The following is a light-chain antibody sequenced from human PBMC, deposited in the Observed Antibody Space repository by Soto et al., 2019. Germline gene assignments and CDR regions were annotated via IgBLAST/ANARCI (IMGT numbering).Light chain of an antibody. V-gene: IGKV3-20*01. CDR3: QQFGSSPLT. Sequence: EIVLTQSPGTLSLSPGERATLSCRASQSVSRSFLAWYQQKSGQAPRLLIYGASTRATGIPDRFSGSGSGIDFTLTISRLQPADFAVYFCQQFGSSPLTFGGGTKVEI. J-gene: IGKJ4*01. CDR2: GAS. CDR1: QSVSRSF.